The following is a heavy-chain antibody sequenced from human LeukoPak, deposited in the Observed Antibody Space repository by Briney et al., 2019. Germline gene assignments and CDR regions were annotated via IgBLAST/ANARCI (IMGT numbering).Heavy chain of an antibody. J-gene: IGHJ4*01. CDR1: GDSVSSNSAA. D-gene: IGHD1-26*01. CDR2: TYYRSKWNN. V-gene: IGHV6-1*01. CDR3: ARGRGELIDY. Sequence: SQTLSLTCAISGDSVSSNSAAWNWIRLSPSRGLEWLGRTYYRSKWNNDYAISVKSRITINPDTSKNQFSLQVNSVTPEDSAVYYCARGRGELIDYWGHGTLVTVSP.